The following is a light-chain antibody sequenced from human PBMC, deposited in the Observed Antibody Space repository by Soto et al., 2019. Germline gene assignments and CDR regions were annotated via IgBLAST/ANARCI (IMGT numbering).Light chain of an antibody. Sequence: DILMTQSPSTLTASVGDRVTITCRASQSISTWLAWYQQKPGKAPSLLIYGASSLKSGVPSRFSGSGSGTEFTLTISSLQPDDFATYYNQKYRSYSFGHGTKVET. J-gene: IGKJ1*01. CDR2: GAS. CDR3: QKYRSYS. V-gene: IGKV1-5*01. CDR1: QSISTW.